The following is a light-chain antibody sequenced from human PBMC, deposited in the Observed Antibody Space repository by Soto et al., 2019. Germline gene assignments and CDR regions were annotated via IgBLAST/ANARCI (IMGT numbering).Light chain of an antibody. CDR2: SNN. Sequence: QSVLPQPPSSSGTPGQRVTISCSGSSSNIGSNTVNWYQQLPGTAPKLLIYSNNQRPSGVPDRFSGSKSGTSASLAISGLKSGDEADYYCAAGDDTLNGYVLGTGTK. CDR1: SSNIGSNT. J-gene: IGLJ1*01. CDR3: AAGDDTLNGYV. V-gene: IGLV1-44*01.